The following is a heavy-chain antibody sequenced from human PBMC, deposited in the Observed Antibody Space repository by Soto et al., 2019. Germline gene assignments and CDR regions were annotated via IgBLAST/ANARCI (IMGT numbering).Heavy chain of an antibody. CDR2: ISGSGGST. V-gene: IGHV3-23*01. Sequence: PGGSLRLSCAASGFTFSSYAMSWVRQAPGKGLEWVSAISGSGGSTYYADSVKGRFTISRDNSKNTLYLQMNSLRAEDTAVYYCAKSHSTMVRGVIISFDYWGQGTLVTVSS. J-gene: IGHJ4*02. CDR1: GFTFSSYA. CDR3: AKSHSTMVRGVIISFDY. D-gene: IGHD3-10*01.